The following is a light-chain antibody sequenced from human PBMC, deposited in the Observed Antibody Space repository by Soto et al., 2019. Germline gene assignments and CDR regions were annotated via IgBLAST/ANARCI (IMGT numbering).Light chain of an antibody. CDR1: QSVRNNY. V-gene: IGKV3-20*01. Sequence: EIVLTQSPDTLSLSPGERATLSCRASQSVRNNYLAWYQQKPGQAPRFLIYDTSSRATGIPERFSGSGSGTDFTLTISRLGPEDFAVYYCQQYGRSPLTFGGGTKVEIK. CDR2: DTS. J-gene: IGKJ4*01. CDR3: QQYGRSPLT.